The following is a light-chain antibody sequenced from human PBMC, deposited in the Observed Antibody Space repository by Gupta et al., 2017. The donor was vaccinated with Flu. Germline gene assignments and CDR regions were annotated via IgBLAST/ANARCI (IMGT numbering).Light chain of an antibody. Sequence: DMQITHSPSSLSASVGDTVTITCRASHSISSYLNWYQQKPGKAPKLLIYAASSLQTGVPYRFSGSGSGTDFTLTISSLQPEDFATYYCQQSYSTPRTFGQGTKVEIK. CDR2: AAS. CDR3: QQSYSTPRT. J-gene: IGKJ1*01. V-gene: IGKV1-39*01. CDR1: HSISSY.